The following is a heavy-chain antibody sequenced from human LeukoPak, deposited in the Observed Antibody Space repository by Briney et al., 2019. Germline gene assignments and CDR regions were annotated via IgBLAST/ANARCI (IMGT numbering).Heavy chain of an antibody. J-gene: IGHJ3*02. CDR3: ARFSRDAFDI. CDR2: TYYRSKWYN. CDR1: GDSVSSNSAA. D-gene: IGHD3-3*02. V-gene: IGHV6-1*01. Sequence: SQTLSLTCAISGDSVSSNSAAWNWISKSPSRGLEWLGRTYYRSKWYNEYAVFVKSRMTINPDTSKNQSSLQLNSLTPEDTAVYYCARFSRDAFDIWGQGTMVSVSS.